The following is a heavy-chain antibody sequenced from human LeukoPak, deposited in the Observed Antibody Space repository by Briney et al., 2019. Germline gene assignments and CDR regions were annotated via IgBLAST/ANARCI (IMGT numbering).Heavy chain of an antibody. CDR2: ISTNGVST. CDR1: GFTFSNYA. J-gene: IGHJ4*02. CDR3: VKGAPYYYDSSGYPTYFDS. V-gene: IGHV3-64D*06. D-gene: IGHD3-22*01. Sequence: GSLRRSCSASGFTFSNYAMHWVRQAPGKGLKYVSAISTNGVSTYYADSVKGRFAISRDNSKNSLCLQMSSLRAEDTAVYYCVKGAPYYYDSSGYPTYFDSWGQGTLVTVSS.